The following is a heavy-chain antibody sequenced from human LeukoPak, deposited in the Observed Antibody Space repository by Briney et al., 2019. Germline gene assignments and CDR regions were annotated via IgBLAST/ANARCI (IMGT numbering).Heavy chain of an antibody. J-gene: IGHJ4*02. CDR3: AKVQAASSGWYFDY. Sequence: GGSLRLSCAASGFTFSNYAITWVRQAPGKGLEWVSAISVSGGGTKYADSVKGRFTISRDNSKNTLYLQTNSLRAEDTAVYYCAKVQAASSGWYFDYWGQGTLVTVSS. V-gene: IGHV3-23*01. CDR1: GFTFSNYA. CDR2: ISVSGGGT. D-gene: IGHD6-19*01.